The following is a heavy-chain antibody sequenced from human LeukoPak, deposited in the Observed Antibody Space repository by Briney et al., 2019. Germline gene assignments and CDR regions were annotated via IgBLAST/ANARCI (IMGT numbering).Heavy chain of an antibody. V-gene: IGHV1-24*01. CDR3: ATNGVWKDAFDI. Sequence: ASVKVSCKVSGYTLTELSMHWVRQAPGKGLEWMGGFDPEDGETIYAQKFQGRGTMTEDTSTDTAYMELSSLRSEDTAVYYCATNGVWKDAFDIWGQGTMVTVSS. CDR2: FDPEDGET. J-gene: IGHJ3*02. D-gene: IGHD3-16*01. CDR1: GYTLTELS.